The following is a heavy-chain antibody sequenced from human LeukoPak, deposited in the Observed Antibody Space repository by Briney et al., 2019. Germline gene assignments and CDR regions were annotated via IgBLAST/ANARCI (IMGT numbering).Heavy chain of an antibody. CDR1: GFTFSSYA. Sequence: PGRSLRLSCAASGFTFSSYAMHWVRQAPGKGLEWVAVISYDGSNKYYADSVKGRFTISRDNSKNTLYLQMNSLRAEDTAVYYCARDSGQYCSSTSCYYMDVWGKGTTVTVSS. J-gene: IGHJ6*03. CDR3: ARDSGQYCSSTSCYYMDV. V-gene: IGHV3-30-3*01. CDR2: ISYDGSNK. D-gene: IGHD2-2*01.